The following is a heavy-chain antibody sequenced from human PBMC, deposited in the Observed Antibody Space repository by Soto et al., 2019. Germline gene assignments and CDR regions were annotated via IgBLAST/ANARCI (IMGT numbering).Heavy chain of an antibody. Sequence: PGGSLRLSFADSGFTFSSYAMSWVLQAPGKGLEWGSAISGSGGSTYYADSVKGRFTISRDNSKNTLYLQMSSLKTEDTALYYCSTVRAVPGSDYWGQGTLVTVPQ. J-gene: IGHJ4*02. V-gene: IGHV3-23*01. CDR2: ISGSGGST. D-gene: IGHD6-19*01. CDR1: GFTFSSYA. CDR3: STVRAVPGSDY.